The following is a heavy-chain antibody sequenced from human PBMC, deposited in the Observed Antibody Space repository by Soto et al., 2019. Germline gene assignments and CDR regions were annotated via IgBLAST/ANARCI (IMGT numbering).Heavy chain of an antibody. CDR3: AGEPANAKPEGVDL. D-gene: IGHD3-16*01. Sequence: ASVKVSCKASGYTFSDYYIHWVRQAPGQGLEWMGWINPNSGGTKYAPKFQGGVAMTRDTSITTAYMGLSRLRSGDTAAYYCAGEPANAKPEGVDLWGQGTLLLVTS. J-gene: IGHJ4*02. CDR2: INPNSGGT. V-gene: IGHV1-2*02. CDR1: GYTFSDYY.